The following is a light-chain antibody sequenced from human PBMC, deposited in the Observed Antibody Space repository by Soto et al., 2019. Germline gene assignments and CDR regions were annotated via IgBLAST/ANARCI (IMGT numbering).Light chain of an antibody. CDR1: QSVSSSY. Sequence: EIVLTQSPGTLSLSPGERATLSCRASQSVSSSYLAWYQQKPGQAPRLLIYGASNRATGIPDRFSGSGSGTDFPLTIRRLEPENFAEYYCQQFGSSPPWTFGQGSKVKIK. CDR3: QQFGSSPPWT. CDR2: GAS. V-gene: IGKV3-20*01. J-gene: IGKJ1*01.